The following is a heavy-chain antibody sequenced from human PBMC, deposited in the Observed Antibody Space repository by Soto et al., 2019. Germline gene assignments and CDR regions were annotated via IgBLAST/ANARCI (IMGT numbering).Heavy chain of an antibody. V-gene: IGHV3-15*07. J-gene: IGHJ4*02. CDR2: IKSKTDGGTT. CDR1: GFTFSNAW. D-gene: IGHD6-25*01. Sequence: EVQLVESGGGLVKPGGSLRLSCAASGFTFSNAWMNWVRQAPGKGLEWVGRIKSKTDGGTTDYAAPVKGRFTISRDDSKNTLYLQMNSLKTEDTAVYYCTTDSGYGAGYYFDYWGQGTLVTVSS. CDR3: TTDSGYGAGYYFDY.